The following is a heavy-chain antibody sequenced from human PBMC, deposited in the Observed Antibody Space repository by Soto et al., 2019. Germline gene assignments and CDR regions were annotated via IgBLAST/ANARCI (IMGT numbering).Heavy chain of an antibody. Sequence: EVQLLESGGGLVQPGGSLRLSCAASGFIFSEYAMSWVRQAPGKGLEWVSAISPSGGDTYDADSVKGRFAISRDNSKNTLSLLMNSLRAGDTAVYYCAKGVEYSSSWAYFDHWGRGTLVIVSS. V-gene: IGHV3-23*01. CDR3: AKGVEYSSSWAYFDH. J-gene: IGHJ4*02. CDR2: ISPSGGDT. D-gene: IGHD6-6*01. CDR1: GFIFSEYA.